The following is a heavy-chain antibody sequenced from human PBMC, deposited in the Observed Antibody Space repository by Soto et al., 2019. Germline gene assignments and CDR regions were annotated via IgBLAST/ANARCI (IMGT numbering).Heavy chain of an antibody. J-gene: IGHJ3*01. CDR1: QFPFDVYS. D-gene: IGHD6-19*01. CDR2: IRHTTSAT. Sequence: GSLRLSCVASQFPFDVYSMHWVRQAPGKGLEWVSYIRHTTSATFYADAVKGRFTISRDNRKNSLFLQMNSLRDDDTGVYFCARDRGSSGMFELDVWGPGTLVTVSS. V-gene: IGHV3-48*02. CDR3: ARDRGSSGMFELDV.